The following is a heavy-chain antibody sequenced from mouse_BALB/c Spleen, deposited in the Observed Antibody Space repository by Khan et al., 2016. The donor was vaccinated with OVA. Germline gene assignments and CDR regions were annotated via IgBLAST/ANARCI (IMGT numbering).Heavy chain of an antibody. J-gene: IGHJ4*01. D-gene: IGHD2-3*01. Sequence: EVELVESGPGLVKPSQSLSLTCTVTGYSITSDYAWNWIRQFPENKLDWMGYISYSGSTSYNPSLKSRISITRDTSKNQFFLQLNSVTTEDTATYYCARDGSRYNYAMDYWGQGTAVTVSS. CDR2: ISYSGST. CDR1: GYSITSDYA. CDR3: ARDGSRYNYAMDY. V-gene: IGHV3-2*02.